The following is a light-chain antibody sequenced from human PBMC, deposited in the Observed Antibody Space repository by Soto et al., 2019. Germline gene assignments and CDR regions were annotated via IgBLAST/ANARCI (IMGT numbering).Light chain of an antibody. V-gene: IGKV1-5*03. CDR3: QQYDSYALT. J-gene: IGKJ4*01. CDR1: QSISGW. CDR2: KAS. Sequence: DIQMTQSPTTLSASVGDRVTITCRASQSISGWLAWYQQKPGKAPKLLIYKASSLESGVPSRFSGSGSGTEFTLTISSLQPDDFATYYCQQYDSYALTFGGGTKVEIK.